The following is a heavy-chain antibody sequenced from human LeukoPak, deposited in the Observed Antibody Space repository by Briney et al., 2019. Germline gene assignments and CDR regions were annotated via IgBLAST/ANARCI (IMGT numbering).Heavy chain of an antibody. CDR3: ARDLGGIYDFWSGYSDAHYFDY. J-gene: IGHJ4*02. CDR1: GYSISSGYY. CDR2: IYHSGST. V-gene: IGHV4-38-2*02. D-gene: IGHD3-3*01. Sequence: SETLSLTCTVSGYSISSGYYWGWIRQPPGKGLEWIGSIYHSGSTYYNPSLKSRVTISVDTSKNQFSLKLSSVTAADTAVYYCARDLGGIYDFWSGYSDAHYFDYWGQGTLVTVSS.